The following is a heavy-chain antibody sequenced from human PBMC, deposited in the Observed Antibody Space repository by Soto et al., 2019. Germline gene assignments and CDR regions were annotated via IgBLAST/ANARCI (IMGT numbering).Heavy chain of an antibody. CDR1: GFTFSTYA. V-gene: IGHV3-23*01. J-gene: IGHJ4*02. D-gene: IGHD6-13*01. CDR2: ISGSGGST. Sequence: TGGSLRLSCAVSGFTFSTYAMSWVRQAPGKGLEWVSAISGSGGSTYYADTVKGRFTISRDNSKNTLYLQVNSLRAEDTAVYYCAKDGGYSSSWYDYWGQGTLVTVSS. CDR3: AKDGGYSSSWYDY.